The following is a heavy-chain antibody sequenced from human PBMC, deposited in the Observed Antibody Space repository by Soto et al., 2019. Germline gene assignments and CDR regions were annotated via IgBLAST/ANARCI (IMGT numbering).Heavy chain of an antibody. J-gene: IGHJ5*02. Sequence: SETLSLTCTVSGVSITSSSYYWGWIRQPPGKGLECIGTIYSGGSTYYNPSLKSRVSISVDTSKNQFSLKLSSVTAADTAVYYCARSILPWGQGTLVTVSS. D-gene: IGHD2-2*02. CDR1: GVSITSSSYY. CDR2: IYSGGST. V-gene: IGHV4-39*07. CDR3: ARSILP.